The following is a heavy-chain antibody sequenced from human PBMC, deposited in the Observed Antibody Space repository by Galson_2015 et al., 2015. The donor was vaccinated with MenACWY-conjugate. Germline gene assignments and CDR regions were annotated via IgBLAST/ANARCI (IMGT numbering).Heavy chain of an antibody. D-gene: IGHD3-22*01. V-gene: IGHV1-69*13. CDR1: GGTFSSYA. Sequence: SVKVSCKASGGTFSSYAISWVRQAPGQGLEWMGGIIPIFGTANYAQKFQGRVTITADESTSTAYMELSSLRSEDTAVYYCARASTNTDYYDSSGYFARVWGQGTMVTVSS. CDR2: IIPIFGTA. J-gene: IGHJ3*01. CDR3: ARASTNTDYYDSSGYFARV.